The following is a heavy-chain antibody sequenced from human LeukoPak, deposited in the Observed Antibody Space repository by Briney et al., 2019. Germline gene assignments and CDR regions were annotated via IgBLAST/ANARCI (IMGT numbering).Heavy chain of an antibody. V-gene: IGHV4-59*08. CDR1: GGSISSYY. D-gene: IGHD3-10*01. CDR3: ARQSSMVRGVPDY. CDR2: IYYSGST. J-gene: IGHJ4*02. Sequence: PSETLSLTCTVSGGSISSYYWSWIRQPPGRGLEWIGYIYYSGSTNYNPSLKSRVTISVDTSKNQFSLKLSSVTAADTAVYYCARQSSMVRGVPDYWGQGTLVTVSS.